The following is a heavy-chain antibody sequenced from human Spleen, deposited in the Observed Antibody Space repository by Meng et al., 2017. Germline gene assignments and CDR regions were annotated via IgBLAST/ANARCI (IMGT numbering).Heavy chain of an antibody. J-gene: IGHJ4*02. Sequence: VQAGSELKNPGASVKVSCKPAGYSFSAYWHHWVRQAPGQGLEWRVRIDPSSCCTQYAKNIQDRVTMTRDTSITTTYKLLSRLTSDDAADYDGVRDEDITAAGKLCVDYWGQGTLVTVSS. CDR1: GYSFSAYW. V-gene: IGHV1-2*06. CDR3: VRDEDITAAGKLCVDY. CDR2: IDPSSCCT. D-gene: IGHD6-13*01.